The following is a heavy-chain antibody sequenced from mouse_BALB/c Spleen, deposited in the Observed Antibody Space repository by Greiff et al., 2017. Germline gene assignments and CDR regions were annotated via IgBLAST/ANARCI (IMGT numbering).Heavy chain of an antibody. CDR2: IYPGDGDT. CDR1: GYAFSSYW. CDR3: ASGNREGWFAY. D-gene: IGHD2-14*01. V-gene: IGHV1-80*01. J-gene: IGHJ3*01. Sequence: QVQLQQSGAELVRPGSSVKISCKASGYAFSSYWMNWVKQRPGQGLEWIGQIYPGDGDTNYNGKFKGKATLTADKSSSTAYMQLSSLTSEDSAVYFCASGNREGWFAYWGQGTLVTVSA.